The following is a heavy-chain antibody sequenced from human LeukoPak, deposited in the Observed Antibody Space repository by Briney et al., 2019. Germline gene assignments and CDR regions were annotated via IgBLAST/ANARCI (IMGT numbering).Heavy chain of an antibody. CDR2: ISYDGSNK. J-gene: IGHJ4*02. CDR1: GFTFSSYA. V-gene: IGHV3-30-3*01. CDR3: ARDMSSRLLWFGELLLNY. D-gene: IGHD3-10*01. Sequence: TGGSLRLSCAASGFTFSSYAMHWVRQAPGKGLEWVAVISYDGSNKYYADSVKGRFTISRDNSKNTLYLQMNSLRAEDTAVYYCARDMSSRLLWFGELLLNYWGQGTLVTVSS.